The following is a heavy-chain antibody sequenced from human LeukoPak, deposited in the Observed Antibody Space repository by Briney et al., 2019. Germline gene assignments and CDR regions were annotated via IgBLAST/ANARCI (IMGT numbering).Heavy chain of an antibody. CDR1: GFTFSTYG. V-gene: IGHV3-30*02. D-gene: IGHD5-18*01. J-gene: IGHJ4*02. CDR2: IRYDGRNK. Sequence: GGSLRLSCAASGFTFSTYGMHWVRQAPGKGLEWVAFIRYDGRNKYYADSVKGRFTISRDNSKNTLCPQMNSLRSEDTAVYYCAREGVDTAMDGSFDYWGQGTLVTVSS. CDR3: AREGVDTAMDGSFDY.